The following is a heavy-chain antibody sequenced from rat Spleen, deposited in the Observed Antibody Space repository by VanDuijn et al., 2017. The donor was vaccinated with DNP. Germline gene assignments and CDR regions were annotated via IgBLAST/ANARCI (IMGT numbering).Heavy chain of an antibody. Sequence: EVQLVESGGGLVQPGRSLKLSCAASGFTFSDYAMAWVRQAPKKGLEWVTTITSDGGRTYYRDTVKGRFTISRDNAENTIYLQMNSLRSADTATYYCATHGFPAVPNWFDYWGQGVMVSVSS. J-gene: IGHJ2*01. CDR1: GFTFSDYA. CDR3: ATHGFPAVPNWFDY. CDR2: ITSDGGRT. V-gene: IGHV5-17*01. D-gene: IGHD3-3*01.